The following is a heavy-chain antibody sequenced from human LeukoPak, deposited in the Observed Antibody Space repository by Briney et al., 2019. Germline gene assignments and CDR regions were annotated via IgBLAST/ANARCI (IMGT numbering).Heavy chain of an antibody. V-gene: IGHV3-23*01. CDR3: AKDREDRSGDFDY. J-gene: IGHJ4*02. Sequence: PGGSLRLSCAASGFTFSSYAISYVRQAPGKGLESVSIVTGSGDTTYYADSAKGRFTISRDNSKNTLYLQMNSLRAEDTAVYYCAKDREDRSGDFDYWGQGTLVTVAS. D-gene: IGHD1-26*01. CDR1: GFTFSSYA. CDR2: VTGSGDTT.